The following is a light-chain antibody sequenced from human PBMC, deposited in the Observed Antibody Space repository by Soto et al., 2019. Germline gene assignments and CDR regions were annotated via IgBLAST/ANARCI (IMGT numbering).Light chain of an antibody. CDR3: QQYGSSPLT. CDR1: QSVSSN. Sequence: EIEMTQSPATLSLAPGERVTLSCRASQSVSSNLAWYQQKPGQAPRLLIYGASTRATGIPDRFSGSGSGTDFTLTISRLEPEDFVVYYCQQYGSSPLTFGGGTKVDIK. J-gene: IGKJ4*01. CDR2: GAS. V-gene: IGKV3-20*01.